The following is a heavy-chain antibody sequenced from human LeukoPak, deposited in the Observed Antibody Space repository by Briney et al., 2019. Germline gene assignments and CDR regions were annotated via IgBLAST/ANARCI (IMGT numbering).Heavy chain of an antibody. Sequence: GGSLRLSCAASGFTFSGYWMHWVRQAPGKGLVWVSRINGDGSSTSYADSVKGRFTISRDNARNTLYLQMNSLRVEDTAVYYCAQGGSPGAFDYWGQGTLVTVSS. D-gene: IGHD1-26*01. J-gene: IGHJ4*02. CDR3: AQGGSPGAFDY. V-gene: IGHV3-74*01. CDR2: INGDGSST. CDR1: GFTFSGYW.